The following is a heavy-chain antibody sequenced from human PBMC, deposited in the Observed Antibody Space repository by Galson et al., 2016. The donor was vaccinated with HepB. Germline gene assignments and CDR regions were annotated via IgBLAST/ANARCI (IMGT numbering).Heavy chain of an antibody. CDR3: ARNHGMVTKYYFDY. J-gene: IGHJ4*02. D-gene: IGHD3-3*01. CDR2: IWYDGSNK. V-gene: IGHV3-33*01. Sequence: SLRLSCAASGFIFSSYGMHWVRQAPGKGLEWGAVIWYDGSNKYYADSVKGRLTISRDNSKNTLYLQMNNLRVEDTAVYYCARNHGMVTKYYFDYWGQGALVTVSS. CDR1: GFIFSSYG.